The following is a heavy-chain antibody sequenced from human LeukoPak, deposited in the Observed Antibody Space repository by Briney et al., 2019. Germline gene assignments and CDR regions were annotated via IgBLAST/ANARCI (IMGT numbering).Heavy chain of an antibody. D-gene: IGHD2-15*01. CDR2: IKHDGSEK. Sequence: PGGSLRLSCAASGFTFTNYWMTWVRQAPGKGLEWVASIKHDGSEKYYVDSLKGRFTISRDNAKNSLYLQMNSLRAEDTAVYYCARTETDVVVVVAALSYWGQGTLVTVSS. J-gene: IGHJ4*02. V-gene: IGHV3-7*01. CDR1: GFTFTNYW. CDR3: ARTETDVVVVVAALSY.